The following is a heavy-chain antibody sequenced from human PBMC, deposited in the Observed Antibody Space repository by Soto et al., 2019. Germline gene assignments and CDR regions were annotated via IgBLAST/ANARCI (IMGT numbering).Heavy chain of an antibody. J-gene: IGHJ6*02. V-gene: IGHV3-23*01. Sequence: EVQLLESGGGLVQPGGSLRLYCAASGFTFSSYAMSWVRQAPGKGLEWVAVISGSGDSTYYADSVRGRFTISRDNSKNTLYLQMNSLRAEDTAVYYCAKDRDGAAAGPTKCYGMDVWGQGTTVTVSS. CDR1: GFTFSSYA. CDR3: AKDRDGAAAGPTKCYGMDV. CDR2: ISGSGDST. D-gene: IGHD6-13*01.